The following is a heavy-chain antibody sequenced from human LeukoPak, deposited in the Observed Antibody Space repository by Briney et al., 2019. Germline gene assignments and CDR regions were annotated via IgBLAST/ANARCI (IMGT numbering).Heavy chain of an antibody. CDR1: GGSISRYY. J-gene: IGHJ4*02. Sequence: SETLSLTCSVSGGSISRYYWSWIRRPPGKGLEWIGEINHSGSTNYNPSLKSRVTISVDTSKNQFSLKLSSVTAADTAVYYCARGPKYYDFWSGYRGAFDYWGQGTLVTVSS. CDR3: ARGPKYYDFWSGYRGAFDY. CDR2: INHSGST. D-gene: IGHD3-3*01. V-gene: IGHV4-34*01.